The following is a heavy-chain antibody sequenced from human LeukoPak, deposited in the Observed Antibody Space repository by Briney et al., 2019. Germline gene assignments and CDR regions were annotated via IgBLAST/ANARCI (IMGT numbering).Heavy chain of an antibody. CDR2: IDPSDSYT. Sequence: ESLRISCKGSGYSLTGYWITWVRQMSGKGLEWMGRIDPSDSYTNYSPSFQGHVTISADKSVSTAYLQWSSLKASDTAMYYCARHGYYGSGSYYSFDYRGQGTLVTVSS. CDR1: GYSLTGYW. D-gene: IGHD3-10*01. V-gene: IGHV5-10-1*01. CDR3: ARHGYYGSGSYYSFDY. J-gene: IGHJ4*02.